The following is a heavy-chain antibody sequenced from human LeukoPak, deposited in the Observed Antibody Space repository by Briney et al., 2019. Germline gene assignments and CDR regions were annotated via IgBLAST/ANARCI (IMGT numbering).Heavy chain of an antibody. CDR2: INPRGGST. V-gene: IGHV1-46*01. CDR1: GYTFISYY. CDR3: ARDTANYYYDSSGYYFDY. J-gene: IGHJ4*02. Sequence: ASVKVSCKASGYTFISYYMHWVRQAPGQGLEWMGIINPRGGSTSYAQKFQGRVTMTRDTSTSTVYMELSSLRSEDTAVYYCARDTANYYYDSSGYYFDYWGQGTLVTVSS. D-gene: IGHD3-22*01.